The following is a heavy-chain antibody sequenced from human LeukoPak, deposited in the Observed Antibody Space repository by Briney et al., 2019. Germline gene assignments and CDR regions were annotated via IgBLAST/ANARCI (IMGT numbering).Heavy chain of an antibody. CDR1: GGSVSGYY. CDR3: ARVSYYYGSSGYYMYYFDY. Sequence: SETLSLTCSVSGGSVSGYYWSWIRQPPGKGLEWVGYIYDSGSTNYNPSLKSRVTISLDTSKNQFSLKLSSVTAADTAVFYCARVSYYYGSSGYYMYYFDYWGQGTLVTVSS. CDR2: IYDSGST. V-gene: IGHV4-59*02. J-gene: IGHJ4*02. D-gene: IGHD3-22*01.